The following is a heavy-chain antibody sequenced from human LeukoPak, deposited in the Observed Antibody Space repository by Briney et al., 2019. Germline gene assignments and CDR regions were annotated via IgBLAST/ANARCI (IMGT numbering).Heavy chain of an antibody. V-gene: IGHV3-21*04. CDR1: GFTFSSYS. Sequence: PGGSLRLSCAASGFTFSSYSMNWVRQAPGKGLEWVSSISSSSSYIYYADSVKGRFTISRDNSKNTLYLQMNSLRVEDTAVYYCTRDLPERYWGQGTLVTVSS. CDR3: TRDLPERY. J-gene: IGHJ4*02. CDR2: ISSSSSYI.